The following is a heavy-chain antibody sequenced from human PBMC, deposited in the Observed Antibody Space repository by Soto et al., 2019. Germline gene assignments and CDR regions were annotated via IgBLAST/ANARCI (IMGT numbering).Heavy chain of an antibody. D-gene: IGHD3-22*01. CDR2: IYYSETT. Sequence: KPSEPLSLTCTVSGGSVHSGSYYWSWFRPPPGKGLEWIGYIYYSETTNYNPSLKTRITISVDTSKNQFSRKLSSLTAADTAVYYCARYLDRSGYWTNWFDPWGQGTLVTVYS. J-gene: IGHJ5*02. CDR3: ARYLDRSGYWTNWFDP. V-gene: IGHV4-61*01. CDR1: GGSVHSGSYY.